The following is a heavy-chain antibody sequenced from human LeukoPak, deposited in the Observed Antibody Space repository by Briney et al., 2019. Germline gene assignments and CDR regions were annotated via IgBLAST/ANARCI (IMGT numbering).Heavy chain of an antibody. J-gene: IGHJ4*02. D-gene: IGHD3-10*01. CDR2: ISYDGSNK. CDR1: GFTFSSYG. V-gene: IGHV3-30*18. CDR3: AKVAKYYYGSETYYFFEH. Sequence: GGSLRPSCAASGFTFSSYGMHWVRQAPGKGLEWVAVISYDGSNKYYADSVKGRFTISRDNSKNTLYLQMNSLRVEDTAVYYCAKVAKYYYGSETYYFFEHWGQGTPVTASS.